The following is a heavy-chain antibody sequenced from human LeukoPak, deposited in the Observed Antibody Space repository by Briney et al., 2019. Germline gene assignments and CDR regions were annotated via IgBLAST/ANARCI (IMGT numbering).Heavy chain of an antibody. J-gene: IGHJ4*02. CDR3: ANARMESSGWIPFDY. CDR2: ISDSGDTK. V-gene: IGHV3-23*01. Sequence: QPGGSLRLSCAASGFTFSTYAMTWVRQAPGEGLEWVSGISDSGDTKFYADSVKGRFTISRDNSKNTLYLQMNSLRAEDTAVYYCANARMESSGWIPFDYWGQGTLVTVSS. CDR1: GFTFSTYA. D-gene: IGHD6-19*01.